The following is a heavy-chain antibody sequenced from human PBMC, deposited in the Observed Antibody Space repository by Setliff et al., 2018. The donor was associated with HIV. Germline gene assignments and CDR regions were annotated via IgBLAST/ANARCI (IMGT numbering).Heavy chain of an antibody. V-gene: IGHV4-38-2*02. J-gene: IGHJ5*02. D-gene: IGHD6-13*01. Sequence: SETLSPTCSVSGYSLSSASYWGRIRQSPEKGLEWIGSISLSGSTYYNPSLQSRVTISIDMSKNHFSLNLKSVTAADTAIYYCARGLTAPAAAGSWGQGMLVTVSS. CDR1: GYSLSSASY. CDR3: ARGLTAPAAAGS. CDR2: ISLSGST.